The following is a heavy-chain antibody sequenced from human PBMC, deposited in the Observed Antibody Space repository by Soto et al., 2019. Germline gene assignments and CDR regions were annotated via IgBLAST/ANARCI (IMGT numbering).Heavy chain of an antibody. Sequence: EVQLVESGGGLVQPGGSLRLSCAASGFTFRTYWMNWVRQAPGKGLEGVANIKEDGSEAYYVDSVKGRFTISRDNAKNSLYLDMNSLRGEDTAVYYCARDWGAPGRGSALGYYYHFGMDVWGQGTTVTVPS. D-gene: IGHD3-16*01. CDR2: IKEDGSEA. CDR1: GFTFRTYW. V-gene: IGHV3-7*05. J-gene: IGHJ6*02. CDR3: ARDWGAPGRGSALGYYYHFGMDV.